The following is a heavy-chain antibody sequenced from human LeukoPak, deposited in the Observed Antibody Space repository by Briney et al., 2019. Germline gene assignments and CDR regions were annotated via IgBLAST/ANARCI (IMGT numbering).Heavy chain of an antibody. V-gene: IGHV3-74*01. CDR2: INSDGSST. D-gene: IGHD6-13*01. Sequence: PGGSLRLSCAASGLTFSSYWMHWVRQAPGKGLVWVSRINSDGSSTNYADSVKGRFTISRDNAKNTLYLQMNSLRAEDTAVYYCARGRIAAAGYPDLPLTRGFDPWGQGPLVTVSS. CDR3: ARGRIAAAGYPDLPLTRGFDP. CDR1: GLTFSSYW. J-gene: IGHJ5*02.